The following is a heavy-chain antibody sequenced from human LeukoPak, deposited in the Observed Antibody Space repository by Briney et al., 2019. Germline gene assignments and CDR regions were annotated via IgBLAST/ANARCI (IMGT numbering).Heavy chain of an antibody. CDR2: IYHSGST. V-gene: IGHV4-38-2*01. J-gene: IGHJ5*02. CDR3: ARHQRIVVVPAAGGLWFDP. Sequence: PSETLSLTCAVSGYSISSGYYWGWIRQPPGKGLEWIGSIYHSGSTYYNPSLKSRVTISVDTSKNQFSLKLSSVTAADTAVYYCARHQRIVVVPAAGGLWFDPWGQGTLVTVSS. CDR1: GYSISSGYY. D-gene: IGHD2-2*01.